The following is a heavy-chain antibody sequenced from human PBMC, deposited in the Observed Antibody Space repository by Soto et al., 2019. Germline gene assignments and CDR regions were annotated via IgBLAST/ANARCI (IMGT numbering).Heavy chain of an antibody. J-gene: IGHJ4*02. CDR2: ISGSGSAT. V-gene: IGHV3-23*01. Sequence: EVQLLESGGSLVQPGGSLRLSCAASGFSFSTYAMGWVRQAPGKGLEWVSAISGSGSATYYADPVKGRFTISRDNSKDRLYLQMNSLRAGDTAVYYCAKDIKGAGTKVIYDSWGQGSLVTVSS. D-gene: IGHD4-4*01. CDR3: AKDIKGAGTKVIYDS. CDR1: GFSFSTYA.